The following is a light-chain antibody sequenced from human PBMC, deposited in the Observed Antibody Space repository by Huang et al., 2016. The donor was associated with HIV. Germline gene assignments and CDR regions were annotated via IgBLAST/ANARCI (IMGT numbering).Light chain of an antibody. V-gene: IGKV2-30*01. CDR1: QSLVSSDGNTY. CDR3: MQGTHLLT. Sequence: VVLTQSPLSLPVTLGQSASISCRASQSLVSSDGNTYLHWYQQRAGQSPGRLLYKVSSRAAVVPGISGGSGSGDDFTLKIGRVEDEEVGVYCWMQGTHLLTFGGGTKVEIK. CDR2: KVS. J-gene: IGKJ4*01.